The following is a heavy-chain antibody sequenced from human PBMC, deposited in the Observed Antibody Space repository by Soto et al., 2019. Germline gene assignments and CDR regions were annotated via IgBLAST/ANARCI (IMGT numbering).Heavy chain of an antibody. CDR3: ARAPGSSSRPLVFDY. Sequence: GASVKVSCKDSGDTFTSNCISWVRQAPGQGLEWLAWISIYNGNTQYAQKVQGRVTMTTDTSTNTAYMELRSLRSDDTAVYYCARAPGSSSRPLVFDYWGQGTLVTVSS. D-gene: IGHD6-6*01. CDR2: ISIYNGNT. V-gene: IGHV1-18*04. CDR1: GDTFTSNC. J-gene: IGHJ4*02.